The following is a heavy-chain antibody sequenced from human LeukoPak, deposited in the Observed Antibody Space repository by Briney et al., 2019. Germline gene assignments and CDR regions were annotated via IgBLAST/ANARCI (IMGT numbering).Heavy chain of an antibody. V-gene: IGHV4-39*07. CDR2: IFYSGST. CDR3: ASHDY. CDR1: SGSISTSNYY. J-gene: IGHJ4*02. Sequence: PSETLSLTCTVSSGSISTSNYYWGWVRQPPGKALEWIGNIFYSGSTYYSPSLKSRVTISLDTSRNQFSLKLSSVTAADTAVYYCASHDYWGQGTLVTVSS.